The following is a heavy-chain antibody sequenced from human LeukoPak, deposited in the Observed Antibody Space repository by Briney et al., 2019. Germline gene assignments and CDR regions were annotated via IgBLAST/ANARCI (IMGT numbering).Heavy chain of an antibody. CDR2: IKTKTDGGTT. Sequence: PGGSLRLSCAASGFTFRNAWMSWVLQAPGKGLEWVGRIKTKTDGGTTDYAAPVKGRFTISRDDSKNTLYLQMNSLKTEDTAVYYCTTGSAAAFDYWGQGTLVTVSS. CDR3: TTGSAAAFDY. CDR1: GFTFRNAW. D-gene: IGHD6-13*01. J-gene: IGHJ4*02. V-gene: IGHV3-15*01.